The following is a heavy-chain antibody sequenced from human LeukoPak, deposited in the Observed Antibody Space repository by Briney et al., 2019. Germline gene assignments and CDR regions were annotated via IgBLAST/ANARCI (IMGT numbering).Heavy chain of an antibody. CDR3: AKGSGRYGYHDY. V-gene: IGHV3-30*18. J-gene: IGHJ4*02. Sequence: GGSLRLSCAASGFTFSSYGMHWVRQAPGKGLEWVAVISYDGSNKYYADSVKGRFTISRDNSKNTLYLQMNSLRAEDTAVYYCAKGSGRYGYHDYWGQGTLVTVSS. D-gene: IGHD6-19*01. CDR1: GFTFSSYG. CDR2: ISYDGSNK.